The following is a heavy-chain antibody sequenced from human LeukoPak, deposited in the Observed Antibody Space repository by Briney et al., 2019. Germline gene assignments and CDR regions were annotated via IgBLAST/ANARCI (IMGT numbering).Heavy chain of an antibody. J-gene: IGHJ4*02. CDR2: IWYDGSNK. CDR3: ARAAPYSSSWYYFDY. CDR1: GFTFSSYG. V-gene: IGHV3-33*01. Sequence: GGSLRLSCAASGFTFSSYGMHWVRQAPGKGLEWVAVIWYDGSNKYYADSVKGRFTISRDNSKNTLYLQMNSLRAEDTAVYYCARAAPYSSSWYYFDYWGRGTLVTVSS. D-gene: IGHD6-13*01.